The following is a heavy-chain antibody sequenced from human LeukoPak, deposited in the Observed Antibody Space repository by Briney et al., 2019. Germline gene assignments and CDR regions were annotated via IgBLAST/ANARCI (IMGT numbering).Heavy chain of an antibody. CDR1: GGSISSYY. J-gene: IGHJ5*02. CDR2: IYYSGYT. Sequence: SETLSLTCTVSGGSISSYYWSWIRQPPGKGLEWIGYIYYSGYTNYNPSLKSRVTIPVDTSKNQFSLKLSSVTAADTAVYYCAGGRTSSWFGHWGQGTLVTVSS. CDR3: AGGRTSSWFGH. D-gene: IGHD2-2*01. V-gene: IGHV4-59*01.